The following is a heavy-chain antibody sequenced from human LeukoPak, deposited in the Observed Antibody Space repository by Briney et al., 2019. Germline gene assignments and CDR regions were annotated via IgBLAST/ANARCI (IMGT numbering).Heavy chain of an antibody. D-gene: IGHD2-8*02. J-gene: IGHJ4*02. V-gene: IGHV3-74*01. CDR1: GFIFSNYW. CDR3: ARGTGLIDY. Sequence: PGGSLRLSCAASGFIFSNYWMHWVRQAPGKGLVWVSRIVSDGSSTSHADSVKGRFTISRDNAKNTLYLQMNSLRAEDTAVYYCARGTGLIDYWGQGTLVTVS. CDR2: IVSDGSST.